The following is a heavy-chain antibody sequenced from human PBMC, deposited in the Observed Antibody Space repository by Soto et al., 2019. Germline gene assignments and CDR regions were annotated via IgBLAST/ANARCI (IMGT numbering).Heavy chain of an antibody. CDR1: GGSITSDNY. CDR2: IYYSGST. V-gene: IGHV4-30-4*01. CDR3: AREGAKSSDGLYYFDY. D-gene: IGHD3-16*01. Sequence: PAETLSLTCTVSGGSITSDNYWSLIRQSRGKVLEWIGHIYYSGSTDYNPSLKSRVSISIDTPKTQVSLRLSSVTGADTAVYYCAREGAKSSDGLYYFDYWGRGTLVTVSS. J-gene: IGHJ4*02.